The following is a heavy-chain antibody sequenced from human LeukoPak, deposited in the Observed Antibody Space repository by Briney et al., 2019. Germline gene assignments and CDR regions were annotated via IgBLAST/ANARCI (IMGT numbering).Heavy chain of an antibody. J-gene: IGHJ4*02. CDR3: ARGGATTLFDY. CDR1: GFTFSSYA. CDR2: ITSNGDKT. V-gene: IGHV3-64*02. Sequence: GGSLRLSCAASGFTFSSYAMHWVRQAPGRGLEYVSAITSNGDKTYYGDSVKGRFTISRDNSKNTLYLQMGSLRIEDMAVYYCARGGATTLFDYWGQGTLVTVSS. D-gene: IGHD1-26*01.